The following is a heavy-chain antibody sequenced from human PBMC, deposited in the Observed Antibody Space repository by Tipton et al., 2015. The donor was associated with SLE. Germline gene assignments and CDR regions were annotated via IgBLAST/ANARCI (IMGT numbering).Heavy chain of an antibody. CDR1: GGSISSYY. J-gene: IGHJ4*02. Sequence: TLSLTCTVSGGSISSYYWSWIRQPPGKGLEWIGYIYYSGSTNYNPSLKSRVTISVDTSKNQFSLKLSSVTAADTAVYYCARFGGYCSSSSCYEVFDYWGQGTLVTVSS. V-gene: IGHV4-59*08. CDR3: ARFGGYCSSSSCYEVFDY. CDR2: IYYSGST. D-gene: IGHD2-2*01.